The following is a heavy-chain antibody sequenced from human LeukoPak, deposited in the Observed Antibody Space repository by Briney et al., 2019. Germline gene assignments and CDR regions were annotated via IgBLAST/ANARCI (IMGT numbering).Heavy chain of an antibody. D-gene: IGHD1-26*01. V-gene: IGHV1-2*06. CDR3: ASLVGATATHDY. CDR2: INPNSGGT. Sequence: GASVKASCKASGYTFTGYYMHWVRQAPGQGREWMGRINPNSGGTNYAQKFQGRVTMTRDTSISTAYMELSRLRSDDAAVYYCASLVGATATHDYWGQGTLVTVSS. CDR1: GYTFTGYY. J-gene: IGHJ4*02.